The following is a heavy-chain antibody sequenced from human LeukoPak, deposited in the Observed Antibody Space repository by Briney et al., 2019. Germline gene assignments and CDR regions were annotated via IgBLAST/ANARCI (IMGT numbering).Heavy chain of an antibody. CDR3: ARDLGYSGSYRQDY. D-gene: IGHD1-26*01. CDR1: AFTFSNYW. V-gene: IGHV3-7*01. CDR2: IKEDGSEK. Sequence: GGSLRLSCAASAFTFSNYWMSWVRQAPGKGLEWVANIKEDGSEKFYVDSVKGRFTISRDNAKNSLYLQMNSLRAEDTAVYYCARDLGYSGSYRQDYWGQGTLVTVSS. J-gene: IGHJ4*02.